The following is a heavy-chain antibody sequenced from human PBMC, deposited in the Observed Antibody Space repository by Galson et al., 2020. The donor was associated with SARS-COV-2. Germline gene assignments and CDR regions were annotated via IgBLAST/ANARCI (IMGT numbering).Heavy chain of an antibody. CDR3: ARERWYDYGSGSCKWFDP. D-gene: IGHD3-10*01. J-gene: IGHJ5*02. CDR1: GFTFDDYG. V-gene: IGHV3-20*04. CDR2: INWNGGST. Sequence: GGSLRLSCAASGFTFDDYGMSWVRQAPGKGLEWVSGINWNGGSTGYADSVKGRFTISRDNAKNSLYLQMNSLRAEDTALYYCARERWYDYGSGSCKWFDPWGQGTLVTVSS.